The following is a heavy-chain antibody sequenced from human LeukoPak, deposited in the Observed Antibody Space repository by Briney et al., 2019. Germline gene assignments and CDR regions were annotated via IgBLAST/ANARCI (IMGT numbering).Heavy chain of an antibody. J-gene: IGHJ4*02. V-gene: IGHV3-7*01. CDR2: IKQDGSEK. CDR1: GFTFSSYW. CDR3: ARETYYDSSGTYYFDY. Sequence: GGSLRLSCAASGFTFSSYWMSWVRQAPGKELEWVANIKQDGSEKYYVDSVKGRFTISRDNAKNSLYLQMNSLRAEDTAVYYCARETYYDSSGTYYFDYWGQGTLVTVSS. D-gene: IGHD3-22*01.